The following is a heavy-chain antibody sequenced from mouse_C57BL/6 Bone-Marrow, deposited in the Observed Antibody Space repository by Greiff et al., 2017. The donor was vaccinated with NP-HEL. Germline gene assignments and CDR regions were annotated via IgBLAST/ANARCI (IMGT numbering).Heavy chain of an antibody. CDR1: GFNIKDDY. CDR3: TPYAMDY. Sequence: VQLQQSGAELVRPGALVKLSCTASGFNIKDDYMHWVKQRPEQGLEWIGWIDPENGDTEYASKFQGKATITADTSSNTAYLQLSSLTSEDTAVYYCTPYAMDYWGQGTSVTVSS. CDR2: IDPENGDT. V-gene: IGHV14-4*01. J-gene: IGHJ4*01.